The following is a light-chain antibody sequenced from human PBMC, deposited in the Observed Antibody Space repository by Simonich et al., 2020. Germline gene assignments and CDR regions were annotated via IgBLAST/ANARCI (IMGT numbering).Light chain of an antibody. J-gene: IGLJ3*02. V-gene: IGLV2-23*01. CDR3: CSYAGSSTWV. CDR1: SSDVGSYNL. CDR2: EGS. Sequence: QSALTQPASVSWSPGQSITISCTGTSSDVGSYNLVSWYQQHPGKAPKLMIYEGSQRPSGVSNRCSGSKSGNTASLTISGLQAEDEADYYCCSYAGSSTWVFGGGTKLTVL.